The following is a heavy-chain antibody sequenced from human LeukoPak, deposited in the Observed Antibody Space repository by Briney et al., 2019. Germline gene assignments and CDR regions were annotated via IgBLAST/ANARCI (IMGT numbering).Heavy chain of an antibody. CDR1: GFTFSSYW. V-gene: IGHV3-7*01. D-gene: IGHD6-19*01. J-gene: IGHJ4*02. CDR3: ARGGRSAVAGTSPY. Sequence: GGSLRLSCVASGFTFSSYWMTWVRQAPGKGLEWVANIRQDGSEKYYVDSVKGRFTVSRDNAKNSVYLQMNSLRAEDTAVYYCARGGRSAVAGTSPYWGQGTLVTVPS. CDR2: IRQDGSEK.